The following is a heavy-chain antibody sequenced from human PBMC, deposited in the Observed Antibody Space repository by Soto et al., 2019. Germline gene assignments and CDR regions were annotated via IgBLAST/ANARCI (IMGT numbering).Heavy chain of an antibody. V-gene: IGHV3-23*01. CDR3: AKDKSTSYGDYLGFDY. Sequence: EVQLLESGGELVQPGGSLRLSCAASGFTFSNYAMTWVRQAPGKGLEWVSGISATGESTYYAGSVEGRLPISRDNAKNTLYLQMNSLRAEDTAVYYCAKDKSTSYGDYLGFDYWGQGTLATVSS. CDR1: GFTFSNYA. J-gene: IGHJ4*02. D-gene: IGHD2-21*02. CDR2: ISATGEST.